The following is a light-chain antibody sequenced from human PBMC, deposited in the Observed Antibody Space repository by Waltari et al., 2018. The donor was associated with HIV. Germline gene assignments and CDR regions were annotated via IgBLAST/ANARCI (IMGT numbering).Light chain of an antibody. CDR1: SSDVGGYHY. CDR2: EVS. Sequence: QSALTQPASVSGSPGQSITISCTGTSSDVGGYHYVSWYQQFPGKAPKLMISEVSNRPSGVSDRLSGSKSGNTASLTISGLQAEDEADYYCSSYTTGSTLVVFGTVTKVIVL. V-gene: IGLV2-14*01. J-gene: IGLJ1*01. CDR3: SSYTTGSTLVV.